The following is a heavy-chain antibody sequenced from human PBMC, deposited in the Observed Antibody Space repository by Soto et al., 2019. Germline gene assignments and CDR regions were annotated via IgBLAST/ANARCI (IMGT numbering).Heavy chain of an antibody. V-gene: IGHV2-5*02. Sequence: SGLTLVNPTQTLTLTCTFSGFSLRTSGVAVGWIRQAPRKAPEWLAFIFWDDDKRYSPSPENRLTITKDTSKNQVVLTMTNMDPVDTATYYCARIFDFWSGYYFSYWGRGTLVTVSS. CDR2: IFWDDDK. CDR1: GFSLRTSGVA. D-gene: IGHD3-3*01. J-gene: IGHJ4*02. CDR3: ARIFDFWSGYYFSY.